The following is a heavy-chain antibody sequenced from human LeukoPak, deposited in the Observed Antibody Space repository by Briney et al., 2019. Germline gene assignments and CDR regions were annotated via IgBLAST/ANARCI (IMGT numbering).Heavy chain of an antibody. CDR3: ARDGGYFDWSSYGMDV. CDR1: GFTFSSYG. J-gene: IGHJ6*02. Sequence: GRSLRLSCAASGFTFSSYGMHWVRQAPGKGLEWVAVIWYDGSNKYYADSVKGRFTISRDNSKNTLYLQMNSLRAEDTAVYYCARDGGYFDWSSYGMDVWGQGTTVTVSS. CDR2: IWYDGSNK. V-gene: IGHV3-33*01. D-gene: IGHD3-9*01.